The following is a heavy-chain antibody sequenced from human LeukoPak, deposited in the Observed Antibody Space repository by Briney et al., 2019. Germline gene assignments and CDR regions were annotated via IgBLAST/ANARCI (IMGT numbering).Heavy chain of an antibody. D-gene: IGHD5-12*01. J-gene: IGHJ4*02. Sequence: GSLRLSCAASGFTFSSYAMSWVRQPPGKGLEWIGEINHSGSTNYNPSLKSRVTISVDTSKNQFSLKLSSVTAADTAVYYCARGPPRYSGYAQNFDYWGQGTLVTVSS. CDR1: GFTFSSYA. CDR3: ARGPPRYSGYAQNFDY. CDR2: INHSGST. V-gene: IGHV4-34*01.